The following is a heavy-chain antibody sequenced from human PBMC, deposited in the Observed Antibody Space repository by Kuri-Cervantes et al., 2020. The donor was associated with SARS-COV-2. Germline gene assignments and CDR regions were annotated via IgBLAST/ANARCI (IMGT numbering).Heavy chain of an antibody. Sequence: GESLKISCEVSGFLFSASAIHWVRQASGKGLEWVSNIGPSGTPKYYADSVKGRFTISRDNAKNSLYLQMSSLRAEDTAVYYCTTLIDYWGQGALVTVSS. J-gene: IGHJ4*02. V-gene: IGHV3-48*03. CDR1: GFLFSASA. CDR2: IGPSGTPK. CDR3: TTLIDY.